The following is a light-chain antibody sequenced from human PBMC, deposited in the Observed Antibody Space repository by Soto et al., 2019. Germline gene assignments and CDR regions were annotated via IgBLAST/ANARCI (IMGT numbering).Light chain of an antibody. Sequence: NMLKLSPGTLSLSPSERATLSARASQSVSNNYLAWYQQKPGQAPRLLIYGASNRATGIPDRFSGSGSGTDFTLTISRLEPEDFAVYYCQQYGSSGTFGQGTKVDIK. J-gene: IGKJ1*01. V-gene: IGKV3-20*01. CDR1: QSVSNNY. CDR2: GAS. CDR3: QQYGSSGT.